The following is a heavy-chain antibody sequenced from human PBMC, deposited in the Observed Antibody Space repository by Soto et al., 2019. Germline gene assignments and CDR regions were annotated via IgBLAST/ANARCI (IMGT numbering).Heavy chain of an antibody. CDR3: ARGLFGQQWLVGFDT. Sequence: QVHLVQSGAEVKKPGSSVKVSCKASGGSFSNYIFAWVRQAPGQGLEWMGGTIPMFATAQYAQKLQGRVTIPADESTSTVYMDLTSLTSDDTAVYYCARGLFGQQWLVGFDTWGQGTLVTVPS. J-gene: IGHJ4*02. CDR1: GGSFSNYI. CDR2: TIPMFATA. V-gene: IGHV1-69*01. D-gene: IGHD6-19*01.